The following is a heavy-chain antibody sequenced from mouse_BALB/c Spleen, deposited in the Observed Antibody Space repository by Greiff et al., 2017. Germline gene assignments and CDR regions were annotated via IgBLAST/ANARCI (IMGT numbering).Heavy chain of an antibody. CDR2: IWGDGST. D-gene: IGHD2-12*01. Sequence: QVHVKQSGPGLVAPSQSLSITCTVSGFSLTGYGVNWVRQPPGKGLEWLGMIWGDGSTDYNSALKSRLSISKDNSKSQVFLKMNSLQTDDTARYYCAREDDGYAMDYWGQGTSVTVSS. CDR1: GFSLTGYG. CDR3: AREDDGYAMDY. V-gene: IGHV2-6-7*01. J-gene: IGHJ4*01.